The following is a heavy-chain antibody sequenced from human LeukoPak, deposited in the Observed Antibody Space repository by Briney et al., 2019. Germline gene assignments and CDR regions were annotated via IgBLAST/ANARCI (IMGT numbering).Heavy chain of an antibody. CDR2: IIPIFGTA. J-gene: IGHJ4*02. Sequence: EASVKVSCKASGGTFSSYAISWVRQAPGQGLEWMGGIIPIFGTANYAQKFQGRVTITTDESTSTAYMELSSLRSEDTAVYYCAKHDYGDYGTIDYWGQGTLVTVSS. D-gene: IGHD4-17*01. V-gene: IGHV1-69*05. CDR3: AKHDYGDYGTIDY. CDR1: GGTFSSYA.